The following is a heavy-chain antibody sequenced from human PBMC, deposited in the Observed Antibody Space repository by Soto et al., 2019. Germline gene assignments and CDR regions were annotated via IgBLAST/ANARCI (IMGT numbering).Heavy chain of an antibody. V-gene: IGHV3-23*01. CDR2: ISGSGGST. CDR1: GFTFSSYA. D-gene: IGHD2-2*01. CDR3: AKDPDLTKSYYYYGMDV. Sequence: GGSLRLSCAASGFTFSSYAMSWVRQAPGKGLEWVSAISGSGGSTYYADSVRGRFTISRDNSKNTLYLQMNSLRAEDTAVYYCAKDPDLTKSYYYYGMDVWGQGTTVTVSS. J-gene: IGHJ6*02.